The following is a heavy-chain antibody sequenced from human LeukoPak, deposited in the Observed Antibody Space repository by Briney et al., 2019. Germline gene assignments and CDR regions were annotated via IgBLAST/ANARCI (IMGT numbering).Heavy chain of an antibody. CDR1: GFTFSSYW. CDR2: KKQDGSEK. D-gene: IGHD6-19*01. V-gene: IGHV3-7*01. CDR3: ARGPPPNGGWFWYFDL. J-gene: IGHJ2*01. Sequence: PGGSLRLSCAASGFTFSSYWMSWVRQAPGKGLEWVANKKQDGSEKYYVDSVEGRFTISRDNAKNSLYLQMNTLRVEDTAVYYCARGPPPNGGWFWYFDLWGRGTLVTVSS.